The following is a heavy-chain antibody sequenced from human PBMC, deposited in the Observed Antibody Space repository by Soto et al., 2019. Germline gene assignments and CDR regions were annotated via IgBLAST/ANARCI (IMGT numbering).Heavy chain of an antibody. D-gene: IGHD6-19*01. J-gene: IGHJ4*02. CDR1: GFSLSTSGMC. CDR3: APTPPSGVPYYFDY. Sequence: SGPTLVNPTQTLTLTCTFSGFSLSTSGMCVSWIRQPPGKALEWLALIDWDDDKYYSTSLKTRLTISKDTSKNQVVLTMTIMDPLDTATYSCAPTPPSGVPYYFDYWGQGNLVTVSS. CDR2: IDWDDDK. V-gene: IGHV2-70*01.